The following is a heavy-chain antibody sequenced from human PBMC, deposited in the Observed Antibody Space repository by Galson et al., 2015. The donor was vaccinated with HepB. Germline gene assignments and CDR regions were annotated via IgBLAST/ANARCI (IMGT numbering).Heavy chain of an antibody. CDR2: ISNNGGTT. CDR1: GFTFSSYA. D-gene: IGHD2-2*01. Sequence: SLRLSCAASGFTFSSYAMHWVRQAPGKGLEYVSEISNNGGTTFYADSVKGRFIISRDNSKNTLYLQMGSLTTEDMAVYYCARGPGYQPLYYMDVWGKGTTVTVSS. V-gene: IGHV3-64*02. J-gene: IGHJ6*03. CDR3: ARGPGYQPLYYMDV.